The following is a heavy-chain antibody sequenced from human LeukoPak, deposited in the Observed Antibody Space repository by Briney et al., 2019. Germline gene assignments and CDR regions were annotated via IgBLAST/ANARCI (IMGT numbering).Heavy chain of an antibody. D-gene: IGHD3-3*01. Sequence: PGGSLRLSCAASGFTFDDYAMHWVRQAPGKGLEWVSGISWNSGSIGYADSVKGRFTISRDNAKNSLYLQMNSLRAEDTALYYCATIDWSGYQDYWGQGTLVTVSS. CDR2: ISWNSGSI. J-gene: IGHJ4*02. CDR1: GFTFDDYA. V-gene: IGHV3-9*01. CDR3: ATIDWSGYQDY.